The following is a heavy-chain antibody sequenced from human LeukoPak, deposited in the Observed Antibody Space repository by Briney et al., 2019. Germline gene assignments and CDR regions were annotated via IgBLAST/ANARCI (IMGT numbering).Heavy chain of an antibody. CDR3: AVWGEKYSFDY. J-gene: IGHJ4*02. D-gene: IGHD3-16*01. Sequence: GGSLRLSCAASGFTFSSYSMNWVRQAPGKGLEWVSYISSSSSTIYYADSVKGRFTISRDNAKNSLYLQMNSLRAEDTAVYYCAVWGEKYSFDYWGQGTLVTVSS. CDR1: GFTFSSYS. V-gene: IGHV3-48*01. CDR2: ISSSSSTI.